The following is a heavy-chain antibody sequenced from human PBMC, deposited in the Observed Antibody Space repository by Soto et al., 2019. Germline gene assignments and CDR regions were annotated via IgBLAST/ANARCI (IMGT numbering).Heavy chain of an antibody. V-gene: IGHV5-51*01. J-gene: IGHJ4*02. Sequence: GESLKISCKYSGYGFSNYWVAWVRQLPGKGLEWMGMIYPRDSDTTYSPSFEGQVTISADRSTSVVYLQWSRLKASDTATYYCARRGYSSYEGAWLDYWGQGTLVTVSS. CDR1: GYGFSNYW. CDR2: IYPRDSDT. CDR3: ARRGYSSYEGAWLDY. D-gene: IGHD5-12*01.